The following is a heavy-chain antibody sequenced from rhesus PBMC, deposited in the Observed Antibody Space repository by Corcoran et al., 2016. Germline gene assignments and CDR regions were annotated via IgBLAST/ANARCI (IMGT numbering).Heavy chain of an antibody. J-gene: IGHJ4*01. D-gene: IGHD3-3*01. Sequence: EVQLVESGGGLVQLGGSLRLSWAAAGFTFSSYGMSWVRQAPGQGREWVSSISSASSYIYYADSVKGRFTISRDNAKNSLSLQMNSLRAEDTAVYYCTRSKNNIWTGRYFDYWGQGVLVTVSS. CDR3: TRSKNNIWTGRYFDY. CDR2: ISSASSYI. CDR1: GFTFSSYG. V-gene: IGHV3S16*01.